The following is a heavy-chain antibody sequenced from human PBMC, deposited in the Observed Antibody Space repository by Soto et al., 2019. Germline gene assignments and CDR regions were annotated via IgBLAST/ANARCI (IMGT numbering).Heavy chain of an antibody. V-gene: IGHV3-23*01. J-gene: IGHJ4*02. D-gene: IGHD2-2*03. CDR2: ISGSGGST. CDR1: GFTCSSYA. CDR3: ATTRKMDLDPFDY. Sequence: EVQLLESGGGLVQPGGSLRRSCAASGFTCSSYAMSWVRQAPGTGLEWVSAISGSGGSTYYADSVKGRFTISRDNSKNNLYLQMNSLSAEATAVYYCATTRKMDLDPFDYWGQGTLVTVAS.